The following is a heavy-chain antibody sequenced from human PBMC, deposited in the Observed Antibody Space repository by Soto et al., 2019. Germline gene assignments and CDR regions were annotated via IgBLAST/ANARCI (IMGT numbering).Heavy chain of an antibody. D-gene: IGHD6-13*01. CDR2: IYYSGST. J-gene: IGHJ6*02. Sequence: SETLSLTCTVSGGSISSGGYYWSWIRQHPGKGLEWIGYIYYSGSTYYNPSLRSRVTISVDTSKNQFSLKLSSVTAADTAVYYCARDRMAAARYYGMDVWGQGTTVTVSS. V-gene: IGHV4-31*03. CDR3: ARDRMAAARYYGMDV. CDR1: GGSISSGGYY.